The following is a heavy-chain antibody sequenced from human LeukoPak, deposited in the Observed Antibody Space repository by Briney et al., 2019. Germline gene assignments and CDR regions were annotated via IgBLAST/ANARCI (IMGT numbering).Heavy chain of an antibody. J-gene: IGHJ4*02. CDR1: GYTFTSYY. CDR2: SNPSGGST. CDR3: ARSGLRFLEWLSNDY. D-gene: IGHD3-3*01. V-gene: IGHV1-46*01. Sequence: GASVKVSCKASGYTFTSYYMHWVRQAPGQGLEWRGISNPSGGSTSYAQKFQGRVTMTRDMSTSTVYMELSSLRSDDTAVYYCARSGLRFLEWLSNDYWGQGTLVTVSS.